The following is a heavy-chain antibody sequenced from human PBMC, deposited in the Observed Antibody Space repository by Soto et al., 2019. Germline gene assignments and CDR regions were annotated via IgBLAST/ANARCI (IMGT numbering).Heavy chain of an antibody. CDR1: GGSISSYY. CDR2: IYYTGST. V-gene: IGHV4-59*01. Sequence: QVQLQESGPGLVKPSETLSLTCTVSGGSISSYYWSWIRQPPGKGLEWIGYIYYTGSTNYNPSLRRRVNISVDTSKTQFSLQLSSVSAADTAVYYCANFHWYFELWGRGTLVTVSS. CDR3: ANFHWYFEL. J-gene: IGHJ2*01.